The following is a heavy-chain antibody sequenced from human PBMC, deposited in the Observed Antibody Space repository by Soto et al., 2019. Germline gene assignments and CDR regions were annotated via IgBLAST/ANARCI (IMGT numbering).Heavy chain of an antibody. V-gene: IGHV1-69*06. Sequence: ASVKVSCKASGGTFSSYAISWVRQAPGQGLEWMGGIIPIFGTANYAQKFQGRVTITADKSTSTAYMELSSLRSEDTPVYYCARDEDSSGYYYYGMDVWGQGTTVTVSS. J-gene: IGHJ6*02. D-gene: IGHD6-19*01. CDR3: ARDEDSSGYYYYGMDV. CDR1: GGTFSSYA. CDR2: IIPIFGTA.